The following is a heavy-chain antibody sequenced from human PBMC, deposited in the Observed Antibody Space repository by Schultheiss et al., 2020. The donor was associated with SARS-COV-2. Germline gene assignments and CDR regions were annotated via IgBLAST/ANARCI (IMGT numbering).Heavy chain of an antibody. D-gene: IGHD1-20*01. CDR3: ATLTGPNHGDY. CDR2: ISGSGGST. J-gene: IGHJ4*02. CDR1: GFTFSNYA. Sequence: GGSLRLSCAASGFTFSNYAMSWVRLAPGKGLEWVSAISGSGGSTYYADSVKGRFTISRDTSKNTLYLHMNSLRAEDTAVYYCATLTGPNHGDYWGQGTLVTVSS. V-gene: IGHV3-23*01.